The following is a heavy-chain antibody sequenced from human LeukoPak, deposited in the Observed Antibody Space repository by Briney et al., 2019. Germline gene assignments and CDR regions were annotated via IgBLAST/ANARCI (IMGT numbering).Heavy chain of an antibody. J-gene: IGHJ4*02. CDR3: ARGGIFGVVKKIKNYFDY. D-gene: IGHD3-3*01. CDR2: INAGNGNT. CDR1: GYTFTSYA. V-gene: IGHV1-3*01. Sequence: GASVKVSCKASGYTFTSYAMHWVRQAPGQRLEWMGWINAGNGNTKYSQKFQGRVTITRDTSASTAYMELSSLRSEDTAVYYCARGGIFGVVKKIKNYFDYWGQGTLVTVSS.